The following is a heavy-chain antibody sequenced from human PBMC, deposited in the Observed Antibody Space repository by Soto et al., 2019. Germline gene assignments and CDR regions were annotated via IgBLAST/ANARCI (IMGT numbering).Heavy chain of an antibody. V-gene: IGHV4-59*01. J-gene: IGHJ5*02. Sequence: LSLTCTVSGGSISSYYWSWIRQPPGKGLEWIGYIYYSGSTNYNPSLKSRVTLSVDTSKNQFSLKLSSVTAADTAVYYCARGVGYDFRSGYYDLRAGWFDPWGQGTLVTVSS. CDR2: IYYSGST. CDR3: ARGVGYDFRSGYYDLRAGWFDP. D-gene: IGHD3-3*01. CDR1: GGSISSYY.